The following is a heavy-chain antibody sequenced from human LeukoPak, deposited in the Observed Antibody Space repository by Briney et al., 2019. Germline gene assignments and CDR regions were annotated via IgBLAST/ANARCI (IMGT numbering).Heavy chain of an antibody. Sequence: ASVKVSCKASGYTFTSYGISWVRQAPGQGLEWMGWISAYNGNTNYAQKLQGRVTMTTDTSTSTAYMELRSLRSDDTAVYYCARRRYYYDRSGYSTLAQPDYWGQGTLVTVSS. CDR1: GYTFTSYG. CDR3: ARRRYYYDRSGYSTLAQPDY. CDR2: ISAYNGNT. V-gene: IGHV1-18*01. D-gene: IGHD3-22*01. J-gene: IGHJ4*02.